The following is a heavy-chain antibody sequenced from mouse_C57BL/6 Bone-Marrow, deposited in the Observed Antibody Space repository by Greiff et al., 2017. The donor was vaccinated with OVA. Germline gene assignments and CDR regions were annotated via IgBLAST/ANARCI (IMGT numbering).Heavy chain of an antibody. CDR2: ISSGSSTI. CDR1: GFTFSDYG. D-gene: IGHD1-1*01. J-gene: IGHJ4*01. Sequence: EVQRVESGGGLVKPGGSLKLSCAASGFTFSDYGMHWVRQAPEKGLEWVAYISSGSSTIYYADTVKGRFTISRDNAKNTLFLQMTSLRSEDTAMYYCARRVGITTVGYAMDYWGQGTSVTVSS. V-gene: IGHV5-17*01. CDR3: ARRVGITTVGYAMDY.